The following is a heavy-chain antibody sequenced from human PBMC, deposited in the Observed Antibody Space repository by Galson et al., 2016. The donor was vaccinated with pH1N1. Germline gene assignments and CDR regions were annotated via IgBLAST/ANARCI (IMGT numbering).Heavy chain of an antibody. CDR1: GGSISSSSYY. Sequence: LSLTCTVSGGSISSSSYYWGWIRQPPGKGLEWIGSIYFSGSTYYNPSLKSRVTISVDTSKNQFSLKLSSVTAADTAVYYCARLRWFIDYWGQGTLVTVSS. V-gene: IGHV4-39*01. D-gene: IGHD3-10*01. CDR2: IYFSGST. CDR3: ARLRWFIDY. J-gene: IGHJ4*02.